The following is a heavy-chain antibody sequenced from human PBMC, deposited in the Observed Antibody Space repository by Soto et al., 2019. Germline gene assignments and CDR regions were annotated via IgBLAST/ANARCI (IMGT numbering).Heavy chain of an antibody. V-gene: IGHV4-39*07. D-gene: IGHD2-21*01. Sequence: PSETLSLTCSVSGGPISTTDYYWGWFRQPPGKGLEWIGAIYYNGRTYNNVSLKSRVIMSLDTSKSQFSLKLTSVTAADAAMYYCATLPPRVVVSVLPIPTWGQGTQVTVSS. J-gene: IGHJ4*02. CDR2: IYYNGRT. CDR1: GGPISTTDYY. CDR3: ATLPPRVVVSVLPIPT.